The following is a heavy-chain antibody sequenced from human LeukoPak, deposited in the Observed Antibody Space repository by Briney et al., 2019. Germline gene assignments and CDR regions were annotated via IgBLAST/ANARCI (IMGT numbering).Heavy chain of an antibody. V-gene: IGHV3-21*01. Sequence: GGSLRLSCAASGFTFSSYSMNWVRQAPGKGLEWVSSISSSSSYIYYADSVKGRFTISRDNAKNSLYLQMNSLRAEDTAVYYCARVGARVWYYYYMDVWGKGTTVTVSS. D-gene: IGHD1-26*01. CDR2: ISSSSSYI. CDR1: GFTFSSYS. J-gene: IGHJ6*03. CDR3: ARVGARVWYYYYMDV.